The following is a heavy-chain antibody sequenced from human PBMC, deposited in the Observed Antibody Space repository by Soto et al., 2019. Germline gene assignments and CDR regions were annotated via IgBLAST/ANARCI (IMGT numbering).Heavy chain of an antibody. Sequence: SGGGLVQPGGSLRLSCAASGFTFSNYWMRWVRQTPGKGLESVANIKHDGSEKYYVDSVKGRFTISRDNAENSLYLQMDSLTADDTAIYYCATARRGAAAGSIWGQGTLVTVSS. J-gene: IGHJ4*02. CDR3: ATARRGAAAGSI. CDR1: GFTFSNYW. D-gene: IGHD6-6*01. CDR2: IKHDGSEK. V-gene: IGHV3-7*01.